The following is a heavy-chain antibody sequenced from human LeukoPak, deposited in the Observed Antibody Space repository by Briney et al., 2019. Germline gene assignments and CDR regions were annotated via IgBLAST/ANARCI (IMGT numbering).Heavy chain of an antibody. CDR2: ISSSSYI. CDR1: GFTFSSYS. Sequence: PGGSLRLSCAASGFTFSSYSMNWVRQAPGKGLEWVSSISSSSYIYYADSVRGRFTISRDNAKNSLYLQMNSLRAEDTAVYYCAGCFWSGPYYYYGMDVWGQGTTVTVSS. V-gene: IGHV3-21*01. J-gene: IGHJ6*02. D-gene: IGHD3-3*01. CDR3: AGCFWSGPYYYYGMDV.